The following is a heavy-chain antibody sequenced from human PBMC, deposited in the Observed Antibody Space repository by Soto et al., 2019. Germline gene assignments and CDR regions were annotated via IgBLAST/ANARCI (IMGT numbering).Heavy chain of an antibody. D-gene: IGHD6-19*01. V-gene: IGHV1-18*01. J-gene: IGHJ4*02. CDR1: GYTFTSYG. CDR3: ARDQDPYSSGWYGADY. CDR2: ISAYNGNT. Sequence: ASVKVSCKASGYTFTSYGISWVRQAPGQGLEWMGWISAYNGNTNYAQKLQGRVTMTTDTSTSTAYMELRSLRSDDTAVYYCARDQDPYSSGWYGADYWGQGTRVTVCS.